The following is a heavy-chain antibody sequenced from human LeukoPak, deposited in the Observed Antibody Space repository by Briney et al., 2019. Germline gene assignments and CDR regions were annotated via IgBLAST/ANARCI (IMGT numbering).Heavy chain of an antibody. D-gene: IGHD6-13*01. J-gene: IGHJ5*02. Sequence: ASVKVSCKASGYTFTSYYMHWVRQAPGQGLEWMGIFNPSGGSTSYAQKFQGRVTMTRDMSTSTVYMELSSLRSDDTAVYYCARVWQQLVLGNWFDPWGQGTLVTVSS. V-gene: IGHV1-46*01. CDR3: ARVWQQLVLGNWFDP. CDR2: FNPSGGST. CDR1: GYTFTSYY.